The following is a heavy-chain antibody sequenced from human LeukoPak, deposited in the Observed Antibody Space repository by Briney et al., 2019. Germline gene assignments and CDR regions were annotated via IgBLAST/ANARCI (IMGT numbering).Heavy chain of an antibody. CDR2: ISAYNGNT. V-gene: IGHV1-18*01. CDR1: GYTFTSYG. J-gene: IGHJ3*02. Sequence: ASVKVSCKASGYTFTSYGINWVRQAPGQGLEWMGWISAYNGNTNYAQKLQGRVTMTTDTSTSTAYMELRSLRSDDTAVYYCARNRRNWNHVTGEPFDMWGQGTMVTVSS. CDR3: ARNRRNWNHVTGEPFDM. D-gene: IGHD1-1*01.